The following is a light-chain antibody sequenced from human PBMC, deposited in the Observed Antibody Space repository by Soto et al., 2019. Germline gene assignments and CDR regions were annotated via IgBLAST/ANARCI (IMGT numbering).Light chain of an antibody. CDR3: QSYDSSLRV. J-gene: IGLJ2*01. CDR2: GHN. Sequence: QSALTQPPSVSGAPGQRVTISCTGSYSNIGAGYEVHWYQQVPGTAPKLLVSGHNNRPSGVPDRFFGSKSGSSASLTIIGLQAEDEADYYCQSYDSSLRVFGGGTKLTVL. CDR1: YSNIGAGYE. V-gene: IGLV1-40*01.